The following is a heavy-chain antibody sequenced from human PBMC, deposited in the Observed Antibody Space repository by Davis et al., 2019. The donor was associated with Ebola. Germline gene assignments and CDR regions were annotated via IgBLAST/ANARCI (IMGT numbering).Heavy chain of an antibody. CDR1: GFTFSSYA. Sequence: GESLKISCAASGFTFSSYAMHWVRQAPGKGLEWVANIKQDGSEKYYVNSVKGRFINSRDNAKNSLYLQMNSLRAEDTAVYYCARRSSQALDWGQGTLVTVSS. D-gene: IGHD6-6*01. J-gene: IGHJ4*02. V-gene: IGHV3-7*01. CDR3: ARRSSQALD. CDR2: IKQDGSEK.